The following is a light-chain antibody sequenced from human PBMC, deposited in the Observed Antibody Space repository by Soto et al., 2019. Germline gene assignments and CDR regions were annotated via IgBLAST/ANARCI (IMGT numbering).Light chain of an antibody. CDR3: QQSYSTPPT. CDR1: QSVSSH. CDR2: DAS. J-gene: IGKJ2*01. Sequence: EIVLTQSPGTLSLSPGERATLSCRASQSVSSHLAWYQQKPGQAPRLLIYDASNRATGIPARFSGSGSGTDFTLTISSLQPEDFATYYCQQSYSTPPTFGQGTKLEIK. V-gene: IGKV3-11*01.